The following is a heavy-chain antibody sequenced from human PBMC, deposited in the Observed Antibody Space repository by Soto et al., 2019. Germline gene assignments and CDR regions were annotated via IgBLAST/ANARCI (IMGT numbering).Heavy chain of an antibody. V-gene: IGHV3-23*01. CDR2: ISGSGGST. Sequence: GGSLRLSCVASGFTFSSYVMSWVRQAPGKGLEWVSAISGSGGSTYSADSVRGRFTISRDNSKNTLYLQLNSLRAEDTAVYYCAKRFWSGYYTEYHFDYWGQGTLVTVSS. CDR1: GFTFSSYV. D-gene: IGHD3-3*01. J-gene: IGHJ4*02. CDR3: AKRFWSGYYTEYHFDY.